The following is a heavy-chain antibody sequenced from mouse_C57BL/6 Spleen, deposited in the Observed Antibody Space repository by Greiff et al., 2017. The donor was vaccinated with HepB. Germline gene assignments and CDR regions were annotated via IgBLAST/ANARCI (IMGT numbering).Heavy chain of an antibody. D-gene: IGHD4-1*01. J-gene: IGHJ2*01. Sequence: VQLQQSGPELVKPGASVKISCKASGYAFSSSWMNWVKQRPGKGLEWIGRIYPGDGDTNYNGKFKGKATLTADKSSSTAYMQLSSLTSEDSAVYFCLTGTSYFDYWGQGTTRTVSS. V-gene: IGHV1-82*01. CDR2: IYPGDGDT. CDR3: LTGTSYFDY. CDR1: GYAFSSSW.